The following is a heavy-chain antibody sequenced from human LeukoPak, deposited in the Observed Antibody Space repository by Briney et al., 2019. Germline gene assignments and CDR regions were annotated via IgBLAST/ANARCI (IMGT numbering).Heavy chain of an antibody. V-gene: IGHV3-9*01. Sequence: GGSLRLSCAASGFTFGDYAMHWVRQVPGKGLEWVSGLNWNSEIIGYADSVKGRFTISRDNAKNSLYLQMNSLRAEDTAVYYCARMAWIQLWLRYFDLWGRGTLVTVSS. D-gene: IGHD5-18*01. CDR1: GFTFGDYA. CDR2: LNWNSEII. J-gene: IGHJ2*01. CDR3: ARMAWIQLWLRYFDL.